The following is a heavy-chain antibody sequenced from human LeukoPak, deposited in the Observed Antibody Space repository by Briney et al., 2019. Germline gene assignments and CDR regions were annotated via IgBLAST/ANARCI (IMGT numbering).Heavy chain of an antibody. Sequence: PSETLSLTCTVSGDSFSSYYWSWIRQTPGKGLEWIGYVYNGGNTNYNPSLESRLTISIDTPKNQFSLRLTSMTAADTAVYHCARVGYSYGLDSWGQGTLVTVSP. V-gene: IGHV4-59*08. CDR2: VYNGGNT. J-gene: IGHJ4*02. D-gene: IGHD5-18*01. CDR1: GDSFSSYY. CDR3: ARVGYSYGLDS.